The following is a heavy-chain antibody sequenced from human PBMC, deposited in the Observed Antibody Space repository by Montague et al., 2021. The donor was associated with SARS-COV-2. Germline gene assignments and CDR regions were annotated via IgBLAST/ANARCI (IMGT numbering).Heavy chain of an antibody. J-gene: IGHJ4*02. CDR3: AHYYYDSSGVDY. CDR1: GFSLSPSGVG. Sequence: PALVKPTQTLTLTRTFSGFSLSPSGVGVGWIRQPPGKALELLALIYWDDDKRYSPSLKSRLTIAKDTSKNQVVLTMTNMDPVDTATYYCAHYYYDSSGVDYWGRGTLVTVSS. V-gene: IGHV2-5*02. D-gene: IGHD3-22*01. CDR2: IYWDDDK.